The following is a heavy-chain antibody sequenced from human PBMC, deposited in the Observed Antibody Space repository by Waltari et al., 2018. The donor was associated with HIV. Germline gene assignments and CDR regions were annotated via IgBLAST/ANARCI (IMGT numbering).Heavy chain of an antibody. D-gene: IGHD3-3*01. CDR2: IYSGGST. J-gene: IGHJ5*02. Sequence: EVQLVESGGGLIQPGGSLRLSCAASGFTVSSNYMSWVRQAPGKGLEWVSVIYSGGSTYYADSVKGRFTISRDNSKNTLYLQMNSLRAEDTAVYYCARGELRFLEWLPNWFDPWGQGTLVTVSS. CDR1: GFTVSSNY. CDR3: ARGELRFLEWLPNWFDP. V-gene: IGHV3-53*01.